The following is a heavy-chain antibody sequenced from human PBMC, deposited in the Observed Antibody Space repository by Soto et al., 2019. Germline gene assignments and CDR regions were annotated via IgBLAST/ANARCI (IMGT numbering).Heavy chain of an antibody. D-gene: IGHD3-10*01. CDR1: GGSISSSSYY. J-gene: IGHJ5*02. V-gene: IGHV4-39*02. CDR3: AKDAIRGVIPYNWFDP. CDR2: ISYSGTT. Sequence: QLQLQESGPGLVKPSETLSLTCTVSGGSISSSSYYWGWIRQPPGKGLEWIGSISYSGTTYYNPSLKSRVTLSVDTSKKQFSLKLNSVTAADSAVYYCAKDAIRGVIPYNWFDPWGQGTLVSVSS.